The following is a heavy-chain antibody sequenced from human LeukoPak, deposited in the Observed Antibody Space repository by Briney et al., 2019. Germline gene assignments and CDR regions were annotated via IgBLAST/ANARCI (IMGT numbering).Heavy chain of an antibody. D-gene: IGHD3-10*01. CDR1: GFTFTNAW. J-gene: IGHJ4*02. CDR2: IKSKGDGETT. V-gene: IGHV3-15*01. CDR3: TTDLGLTMIRGVIVY. Sequence: GGSLRLSCAASGFTFTNAWMTWVRQAPGKGLEWVGRIKSKGDGETTDYAAPVKGRFSMSRDDPKATMYLQMYSLEAEDTAVYYCTTDLGLTMIRGVIVYWGQGALVTVSS.